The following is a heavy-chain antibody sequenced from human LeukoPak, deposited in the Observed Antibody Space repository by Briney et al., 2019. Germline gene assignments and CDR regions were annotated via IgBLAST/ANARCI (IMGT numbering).Heavy chain of an antibody. D-gene: IGHD3-10*01. CDR1: GFTFTNAW. J-gene: IGHJ4*02. CDR2: IKSKGDGETT. V-gene: IGHV3-15*01. CDR3: TTDLGLTMIRGVIVY. Sequence: GGSLRLSCAASGFTFTNAWMTWVRQAPGKGLEWVGRIKSKGDGETTDYAAPVKGRFSMSRDDPKATMYLQMYSLEAEDTAVYYCTTDLGLTMIRGVIVYWGQGALVTVSS.